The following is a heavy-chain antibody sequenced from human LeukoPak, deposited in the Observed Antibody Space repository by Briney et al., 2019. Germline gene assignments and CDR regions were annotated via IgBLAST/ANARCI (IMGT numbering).Heavy chain of an antibody. CDR1: GYTFTGYY. J-gene: IGHJ4*02. CDR2: INPNSGGT. Sequence: ASVKVSCKASGYTFTGYYMHWVRQAPGQGLEWMGWINPNSGGTNYAQNFQGRVTMTRDTSISKAYMELSSLRSKDTAVYYCARVRRAAAGIALVYWGQGTLVTVSS. V-gene: IGHV1-2*02. D-gene: IGHD6-13*01. CDR3: ARVRRAAAGIALVY.